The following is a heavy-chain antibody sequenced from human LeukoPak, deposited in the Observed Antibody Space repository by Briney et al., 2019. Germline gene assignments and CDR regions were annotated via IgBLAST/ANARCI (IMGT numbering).Heavy chain of an antibody. J-gene: IGHJ5*02. D-gene: IGHD2-2*01. CDR3: ARSYCSSTSCYPNWFDP. Sequence: GGSLRLSCAASGFTFSSYWMSWVRQAPGTGLEWVANIKQDESEKNYVDSVKGRFTISRDNAKNSLYLQMNSLRAEDTAVYYCARSYCSSTSCYPNWFDPWGQGTLVTVSS. CDR1: GFTFSSYW. CDR2: IKQDESEK. V-gene: IGHV3-7*01.